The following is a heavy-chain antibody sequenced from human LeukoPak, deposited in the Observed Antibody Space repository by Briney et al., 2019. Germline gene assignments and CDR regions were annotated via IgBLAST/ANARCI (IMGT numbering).Heavy chain of an antibody. V-gene: IGHV4-34*01. CDR1: GASVRGYY. Sequence: SETLSLTCTVSGASVRGYYWSWIRQPPGKGLEWIGEINHSGSTNYNPSLKSRVTISVDTSKNQFSLKLSSVTAADTAVYYCARRVVRGVILGWGQGTLVTVSS. D-gene: IGHD3-10*01. CDR3: ARRVVRGVILG. CDR2: INHSGST. J-gene: IGHJ4*02.